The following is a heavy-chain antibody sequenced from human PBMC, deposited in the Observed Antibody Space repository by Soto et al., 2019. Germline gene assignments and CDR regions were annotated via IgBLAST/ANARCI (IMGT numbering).Heavy chain of an antibody. V-gene: IGHV4-59*01. J-gene: IGHJ4*02. Sequence: SDTLSLTPTVSGGSIISNFWTWILQPPGKGMEWLGHVYNSGSTNYNPSLKSRATIAEDTPKIQFTLKGNSNTAPDTSEWYCARFRREAVAGYTLDNWGQGILVTVS. CDR1: GGSIISNF. CDR3: ARFRREAVAGYTLDN. CDR2: VYNSGST. D-gene: IGHD6-13*01.